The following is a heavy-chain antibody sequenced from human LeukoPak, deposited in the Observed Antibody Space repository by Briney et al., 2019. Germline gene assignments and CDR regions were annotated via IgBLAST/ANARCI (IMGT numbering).Heavy chain of an antibody. J-gene: IGHJ4*02. CDR2: INHSGST. Sequence: SETLSLTCAVYGGSFSGYYWSWIRQPPGKGLEWIGEINHSGSTNYNPSLKSRVTISVDTSKNQFSPKLSSVTAADTAVYYCARAGQTTVTHWGQGTLVTVSS. CDR1: GGSFSGYY. V-gene: IGHV4-34*01. D-gene: IGHD4-17*01. CDR3: ARAGQTTVTH.